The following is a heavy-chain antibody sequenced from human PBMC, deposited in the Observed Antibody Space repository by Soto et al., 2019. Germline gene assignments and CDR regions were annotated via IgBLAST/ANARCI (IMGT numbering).Heavy chain of an antibody. V-gene: IGHV3-23*01. CDR3: AKKEQEAGGVFDI. D-gene: IGHD3-16*01. CDR2: VSSSGADT. CDR1: GFTFSSSA. J-gene: IGHJ3*02. Sequence: EVQLLESGGDFVQPGGSLRLSCAASGFTFSSSAMSWVRQAPGKGLEWVSAVSSSGADTYYADSVKGRFTISRDNPKNTLYLQMNSLRVEDTAIYYCAKKEQEAGGVFDIWGQGTTVTVSS.